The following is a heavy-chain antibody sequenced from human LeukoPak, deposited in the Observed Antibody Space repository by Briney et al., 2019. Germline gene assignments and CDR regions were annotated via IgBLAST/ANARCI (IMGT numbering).Heavy chain of an antibody. Sequence: GGSLRLSCAASGFXFSTYDMNWVRQAPGKGLEWVSYISSRSATTDYADSVKGRFTISRDNAKNSLYLQMSSLRDEDTAVYYCARENFQYWAQGTLVTVSS. CDR2: ISSRSATT. V-gene: IGHV3-48*02. J-gene: IGHJ4*02. CDR3: ARENFQY. CDR1: GFXFSTYD.